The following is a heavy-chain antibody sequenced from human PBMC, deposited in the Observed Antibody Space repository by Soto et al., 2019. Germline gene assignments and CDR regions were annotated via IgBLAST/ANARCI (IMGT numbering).Heavy chain of an antibody. CDR3: ARILGQWLRSPPRYYYYGMSG. D-gene: IGHD5-12*01. CDR2: IDCDDDK. Sequence: ESVPTLVKPPQVLTLTCRFSGFPLITSGMCVSWIRQPPGKALECLALIDCDDDKYYSTSLKTRLTISKDTSKNQVVLTMTNMDPVDTATYYCARILGQWLRSPPRYYYYGMSGRGQGTTVTVSS. J-gene: IGHJ6*02. V-gene: IGHV2-70*01. CDR1: GFPLITSGMC.